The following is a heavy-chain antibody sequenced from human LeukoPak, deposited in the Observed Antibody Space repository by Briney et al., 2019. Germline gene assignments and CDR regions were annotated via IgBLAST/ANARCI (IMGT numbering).Heavy chain of an antibody. CDR2: MNPNSGNT. D-gene: IGHD2-2*01. CDR3: ARGGSLDCSSTSCPGVYYMDV. J-gene: IGHJ6*03. Sequence: PGASVKVSCKASGYTFTSYDINWVRQATGQGLEWMGWMNPNSGNTGYAQKFQGRVTMTRNTSISTAYMELSSLRPEDTAVYYCARGGSLDCSSTSCPGVYYMDVWGKGTTVTVSS. CDR1: GYTFTSYD. V-gene: IGHV1-8*01.